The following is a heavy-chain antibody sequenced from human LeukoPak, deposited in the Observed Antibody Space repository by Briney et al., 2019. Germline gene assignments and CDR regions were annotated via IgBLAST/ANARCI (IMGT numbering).Heavy chain of an antibody. D-gene: IGHD1-1*01. J-gene: IGHJ4*02. Sequence: SETLSLTCAVYGGSFSGYYWSWIRQPPGKGLEWIGEINHSGSTNYNPSLKSRVTISVDTSKNQFSLKLSSVTAADTAVYYCARGLRGTFDYWGQGTLVTVSS. CDR3: ARGLRGTFDY. CDR2: INHSGST. CDR1: GGSFSGYY. V-gene: IGHV4-34*01.